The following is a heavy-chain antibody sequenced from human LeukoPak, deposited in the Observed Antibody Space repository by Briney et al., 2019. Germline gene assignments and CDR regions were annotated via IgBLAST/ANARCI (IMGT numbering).Heavy chain of an antibody. J-gene: IGHJ3*02. CDR1: GFTFSSYE. Sequence: GGSLRLSCAASGFTFSSYEMNWVRQAPGKGLEFISYISSSSSTIYYADSVKGRFTISRDNAKNSLYLQMNSLRAEDTAVYYCAREGYDFWSGYLGNYAFDIWGQGTMVTVSS. CDR3: AREGYDFWSGYLGNYAFDI. D-gene: IGHD3-3*01. CDR2: ISSSSSTI. V-gene: IGHV3-48*01.